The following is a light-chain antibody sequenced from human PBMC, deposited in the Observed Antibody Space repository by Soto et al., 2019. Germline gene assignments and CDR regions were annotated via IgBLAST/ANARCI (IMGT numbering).Light chain of an antibody. CDR2: GAS. V-gene: IGKV3-20*01. CDR3: QQYNNWPTWT. Sequence: EIVLTQSPGTLSLSPGERATLSCRASQSVSSSYLPAWYQQKPGQAPRLLIYGASSRATGIPDRFSGSGSGTEFTLTISSLQAEDSAVYFCQQYNNWPTWTFGQGTKVEIK. J-gene: IGKJ1*01. CDR1: QSVSSSY.